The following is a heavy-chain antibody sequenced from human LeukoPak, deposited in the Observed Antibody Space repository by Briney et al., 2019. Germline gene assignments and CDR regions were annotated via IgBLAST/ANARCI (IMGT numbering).Heavy chain of an antibody. CDR2: INPNSGGT. Sequence: GASVKVSCKASGYTFTRSYMHTVGQAPGQGVGWLGWINPNSGGTNYAQKFQGRVTMTRDTSISTAYMELSRLRSDDTAVYYCARGDVLLWFGEFPIDYWGQGTLVTASS. CDR1: GYTFTRSY. D-gene: IGHD3-10*01. V-gene: IGHV1-2*02. CDR3: ARGDVLLWFGEFPIDY. J-gene: IGHJ4*02.